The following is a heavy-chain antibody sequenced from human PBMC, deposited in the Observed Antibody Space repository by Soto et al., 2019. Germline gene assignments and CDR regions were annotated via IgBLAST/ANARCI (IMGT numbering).Heavy chain of an antibody. V-gene: IGHV1-2*04. CDR1: GYTFTGYY. CDR3: ARSGGITGTTRKWDGMDV. CDR2: INPNSGGT. J-gene: IGHJ6*02. Sequence: ASVKVSCKASGYTFTGYYMHWVRQAPGQGLEWMGWINPNSGGTNYAQKFQGWVTMTRDTSISTAYMELSRLRSDDTAVYYCARSGGITGTTRKWDGMDVWGQGTTVTVSS. D-gene: IGHD1-7*01.